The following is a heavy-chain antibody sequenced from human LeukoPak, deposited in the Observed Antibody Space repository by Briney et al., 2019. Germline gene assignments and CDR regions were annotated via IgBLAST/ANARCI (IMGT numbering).Heavy chain of an antibody. J-gene: IGHJ6*03. CDR2: IDYSGST. V-gene: IGHV4-39*07. CDR1: GGSISSSSYY. Sequence: SGTLSLTCTVPGGSISSSSYYWGWIRQPPGTGLEWIGSIDYSGSTYYNPSLKRRVTISVDTSKNQFSLKLSSVTAADTAVYYCVESVIDPYYYYYYMDVWGKGTTVTVSS. CDR3: VESVIDPYYYYYYMDV. D-gene: IGHD3-22*01.